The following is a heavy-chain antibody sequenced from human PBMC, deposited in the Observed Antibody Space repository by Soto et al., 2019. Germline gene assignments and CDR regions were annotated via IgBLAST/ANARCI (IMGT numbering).Heavy chain of an antibody. CDR2: IYYSGST. CDR3: ARSPSVGSLFYYYGMDV. D-gene: IGHD1-26*01. J-gene: IGHJ6*02. CDR1: GGPISSGGYY. Sequence: PSETLSLTCTVSGGPISSGGYYWSWIRQHPGKGLEWIGYIYYSGSTYYNPSLKSRVTISVDTSKNQFSLKLSSVTAADTAVYYCARSPSVGSLFYYYGMDVWGQGTTVTVSS. V-gene: IGHV4-31*03.